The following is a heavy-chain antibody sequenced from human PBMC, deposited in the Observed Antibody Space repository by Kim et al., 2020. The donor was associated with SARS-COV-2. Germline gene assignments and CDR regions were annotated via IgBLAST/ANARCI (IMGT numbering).Heavy chain of an antibody. Sequence: KSRVTMSVDTSKNQFSLKLSSVTAADTAVYYCARARGLWFGALGLDAFDIWGQGTMVTVSS. J-gene: IGHJ3*02. CDR3: ARARGLWFGALGLDAFDI. V-gene: IGHV4-4*06. D-gene: IGHD3-10*01.